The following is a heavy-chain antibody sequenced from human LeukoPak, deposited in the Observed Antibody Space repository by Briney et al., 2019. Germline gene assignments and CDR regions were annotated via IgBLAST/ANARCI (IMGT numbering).Heavy chain of an antibody. V-gene: IGHV4-34*01. CDR3: ARGHRQRQLTYYYYYMDV. J-gene: IGHJ6*03. CDR2: INHSGST. CDR1: GGSFSGYY. D-gene: IGHD6-13*01. Sequence: SETLSLTCAVYGGSFSGYYWSWIRQPPGKGLEWIGEINHSGSTNYNPSLKSRVTISVDTSKNQFSLKLSSVTAADTAVYYCARGHRQRQLTYYYYYMDVWGKGTTVTVSS.